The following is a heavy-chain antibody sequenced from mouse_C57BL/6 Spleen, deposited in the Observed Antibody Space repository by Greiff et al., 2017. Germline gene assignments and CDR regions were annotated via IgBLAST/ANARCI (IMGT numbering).Heavy chain of an antibody. CDR3: ARRGGSSPNYWYFDV. CDR2: INPNNGGT. CDR1: GYTFTDYN. Sequence: VQLQQSGPELVKPGASVKIPCKASGYTFTDYNMDWVKQSHGKSLEWIGDINPNNGGTIYNQKFKGKATLTVDKSSSTAYMELRSLTSEDTAVXYCARRGGSSPNYWYFDVWGTGTTVTVSS. V-gene: IGHV1-18*01. J-gene: IGHJ1*03. D-gene: IGHD1-1*01.